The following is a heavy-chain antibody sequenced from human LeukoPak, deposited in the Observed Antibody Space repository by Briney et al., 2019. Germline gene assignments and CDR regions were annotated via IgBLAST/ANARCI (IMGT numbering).Heavy chain of an antibody. D-gene: IGHD1-1*01. CDR3: ARAGLGTGTY. V-gene: IGHV4-31*03. Sequence: SETLSLTCTVPGGSISSGGYYWSWIRQHPGKGLEWIGYIYYSGSTYYNPSLKSRVTISVDTSKNQFSLKLSSVTAADTAVYYCARAGLGTGTYWGQGTLVTVSS. CDR1: GGSISSGGYY. CDR2: IYYSGST. J-gene: IGHJ4*02.